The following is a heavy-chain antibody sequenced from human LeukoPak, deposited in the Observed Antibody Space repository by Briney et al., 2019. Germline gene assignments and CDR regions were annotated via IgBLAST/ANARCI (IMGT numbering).Heavy chain of an antibody. Sequence: GGSLRLSCAASGFTFSSYAMHWVRQAPGKGLEWVAVISYDGSNKYYADSVKGRFTISRDNSKNTLYLQMNSLRAEDTAVYYCARAEIGRFGYGYSNDYWGQGTLVTVSS. D-gene: IGHD5-18*01. CDR1: GFTFSSYA. J-gene: IGHJ4*02. V-gene: IGHV3-30*04. CDR2: ISYDGSNK. CDR3: ARAEIGRFGYGYSNDY.